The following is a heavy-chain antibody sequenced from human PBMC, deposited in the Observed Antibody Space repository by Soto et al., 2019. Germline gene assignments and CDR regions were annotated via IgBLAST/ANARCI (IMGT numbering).Heavy chain of an antibody. D-gene: IGHD4-17*01. CDR2: ISGSGGST. CDR1: GFTFSSYA. CDR3: AKAPTVTNDAFDI. Sequence: GGSLRLSCAASGFTFSSYAMSWVRQAPGKGLEWVSAISGSGGSTYYADSVKGRFTISRDNSKNTLYLQMNSLRAEDTAVYYFAKAPTVTNDAFDICAQGTMVTVSS. V-gene: IGHV3-23*01. J-gene: IGHJ3*02.